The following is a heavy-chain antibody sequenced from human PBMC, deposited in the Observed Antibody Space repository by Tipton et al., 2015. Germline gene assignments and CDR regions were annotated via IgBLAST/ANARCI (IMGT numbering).Heavy chain of an antibody. J-gene: IGHJ4*02. V-gene: IGHV3-15*07. CDR2: IKSKSDGGTR. Sequence: SLRLSCVASGFTFRNYGMNWVRQAPGKGLEWVGLIKSKSDGGTRDYAAPVKGRFIISRDDSKNTLYLQMNSLKTEDTAVYYCTTSCTNVLCPFDYWGQGTLVTVSS. D-gene: IGHD2-8*01. CDR3: TTSCTNVLCPFDY. CDR1: GFTFRNYG.